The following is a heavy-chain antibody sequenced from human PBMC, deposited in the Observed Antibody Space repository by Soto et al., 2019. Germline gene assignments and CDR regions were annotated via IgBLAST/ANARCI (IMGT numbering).Heavy chain of an antibody. J-gene: IGHJ4*02. CDR3: AKDSGGSSSLAPFDY. CDR1: GFTFSSYA. D-gene: IGHD6-13*01. Sequence: PGGSLRLSCAASGFTFSSYATSWVRQAPGKGLEWVSAISGSGGSTYYADSVKGRFTISRDNSKNTLYLQMNSLRAEDTAVYYCAKDSGGSSSLAPFDYWGQGTLVTVSS. CDR2: ISGSGGST. V-gene: IGHV3-23*01.